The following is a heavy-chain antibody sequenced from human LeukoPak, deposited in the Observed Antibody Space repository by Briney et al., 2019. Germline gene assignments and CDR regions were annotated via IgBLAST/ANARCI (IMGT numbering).Heavy chain of an antibody. CDR1: GDSMSQYY. Sequence: SETLSLTCSVSGDSMSQYYWSWIRQSPGRGLEWIGYTHHSGITKYKSSLKSRVTISVDTSKNHFSLKLTSVTAADTAVYYCARGYYDILIGKGYFDYWGQGKLVTVSS. V-gene: IGHV4-59*08. J-gene: IGHJ4*02. CDR3: ARGYYDILIGKGYFDY. CDR2: THHSGIT. D-gene: IGHD3-9*01.